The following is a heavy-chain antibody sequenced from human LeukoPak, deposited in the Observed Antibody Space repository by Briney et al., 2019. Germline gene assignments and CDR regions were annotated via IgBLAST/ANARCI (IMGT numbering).Heavy chain of an antibody. V-gene: IGHV3-23*01. J-gene: IGHJ4*01. CDR2: ISGGGVNT. CDR1: GFTFDTYA. Sequence: GGSLRLSCAASGFTFDTYAMTWVRQAPGKGLEWVSAISGGGVNTYYADSVKGRFTISRDNSKNTVFLQMNSLRADDTAVYYCAKSRDSGTYPRFNYWGHRTLVAVS. D-gene: IGHD2-15*01. CDR3: AKSRDSGTYPRFNY.